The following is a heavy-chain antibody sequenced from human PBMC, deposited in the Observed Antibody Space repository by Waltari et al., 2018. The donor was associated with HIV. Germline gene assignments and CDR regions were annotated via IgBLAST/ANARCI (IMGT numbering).Heavy chain of an antibody. CDR2: IKRQTYGGTT. Sequence: EVLLVESGGDLAKPGGSLRLSCADSGFTLSDAWMHWVRQAPGKGLEGVGRIKRQTYGGTTDYSAPVTGRFTISRDDSKNTLELQMNSLKIEDTAVYYCCTDMVPNWGQGTLVTVSS. CDR1: GFTLSDAW. V-gene: IGHV3-15*01. D-gene: IGHD2-8*01. CDR3: CTDMVPN. J-gene: IGHJ4*02.